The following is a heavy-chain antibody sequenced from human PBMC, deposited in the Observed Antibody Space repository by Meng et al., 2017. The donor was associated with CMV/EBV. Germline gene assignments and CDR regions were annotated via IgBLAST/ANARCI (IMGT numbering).Heavy chain of an antibody. Sequence: GESLKISCAASGFTFSSCWMSWVRQAPGQGLEWVANIKQDGSEKYYVDSVKGRFTISRDNAKNSLYLQMNSLRAEDTAVYYCARDIRRQWLVRGDYFDYGGQGTLVTVSA. V-gene: IGHV3-7*01. CDR2: IKQDGSEK. D-gene: IGHD6-19*01. CDR1: GFTFSSCW. CDR3: ARDIRRQWLVRGDYFDY. J-gene: IGHJ4*02.